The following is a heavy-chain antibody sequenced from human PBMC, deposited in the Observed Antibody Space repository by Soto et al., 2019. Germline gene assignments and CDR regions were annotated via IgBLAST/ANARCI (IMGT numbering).Heavy chain of an antibody. J-gene: IGHJ2*01. CDR1: GFTFSNYG. CDR2: ISGSGGLT. V-gene: IGHV3-23*01. Sequence: EVQLLESGGGLVQPGESLRLSCAASGFTFSNYGMSWVRQAPGKGPEWVSAISGSGGLTYYADSVKGRFTVSRDNSKNTLYLQVNSLRADDTAVYYCATIPVAGNWYFGLWGRGTLVTVSS. D-gene: IGHD6-19*01. CDR3: ATIPVAGNWYFGL.